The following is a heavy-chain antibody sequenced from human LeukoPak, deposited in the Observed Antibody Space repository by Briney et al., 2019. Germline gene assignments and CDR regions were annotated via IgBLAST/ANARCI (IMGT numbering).Heavy chain of an antibody. CDR2: INPNSGGT. J-gene: IGHJ4*02. D-gene: IGHD3-10*01. CDR1: GYTFTGYY. V-gene: IGHV1-2*02. Sequence: ASVKVSCEASGYTFTGYYMHWVRQAPGQGLEWMGWINPNSGGTNYAQKFQGRVTMTRDTSISTAYMELSRLRSDDTAVYYCAREPYGSGSSFPDYWGQGTLVTVSS. CDR3: AREPYGSGSSFPDY.